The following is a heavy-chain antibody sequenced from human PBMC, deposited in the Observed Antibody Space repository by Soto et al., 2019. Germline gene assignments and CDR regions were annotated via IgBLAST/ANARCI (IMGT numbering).Heavy chain of an antibody. Sequence: GGSLRLSCAASGFTFSSYAMSWVRQAPGKGLEWVSAISGSGGSTYYADSVKGRFTISRDNSKNTLYLQMNSLRAEDMAVYYCAKKYLYEGANDAFDIWGQGTMVTVSS. CDR3: AKKYLYEGANDAFDI. CDR2: ISGSGGST. D-gene: IGHD1-26*01. J-gene: IGHJ3*02. V-gene: IGHV3-23*01. CDR1: GFTFSSYA.